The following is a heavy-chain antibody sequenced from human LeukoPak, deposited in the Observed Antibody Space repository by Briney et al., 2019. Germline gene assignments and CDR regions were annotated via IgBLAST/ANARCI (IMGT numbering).Heavy chain of an antibody. Sequence: ASVKVSCKASGYTFTSYGISWVRQAPGQGLEWMGWISAYNGNTNYAQKLQGRVTMTTDTSTSTAYMELRSLRSDDTAAYYCARESRYYGSGSFDYWGQGTLVTVSS. CDR2: ISAYNGNT. CDR1: GYTFTSYG. J-gene: IGHJ4*02. CDR3: ARESRYYGSGSFDY. D-gene: IGHD3-10*01. V-gene: IGHV1-18*04.